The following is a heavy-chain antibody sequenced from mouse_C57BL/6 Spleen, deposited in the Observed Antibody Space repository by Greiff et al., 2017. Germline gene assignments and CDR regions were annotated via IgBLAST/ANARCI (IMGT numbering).Heavy chain of an antibody. CDR2: IYPRAGST. CDR1: GYTFTSYD. J-gene: IGHJ2*01. D-gene: IGHD2-4*01. V-gene: IGHV1-85*01. CDR3: ASDYDNYFDY. Sequence: VQLQQSGPELVKPGASVKLSCKASGYTFTSYDINWVKQRPGQGLEWIGWIYPRAGSTKYNEKFKGKATLTVDTSSSTAYMELHSLTSEDSAVYFCASDYDNYFDYWGQGTTLTVSS.